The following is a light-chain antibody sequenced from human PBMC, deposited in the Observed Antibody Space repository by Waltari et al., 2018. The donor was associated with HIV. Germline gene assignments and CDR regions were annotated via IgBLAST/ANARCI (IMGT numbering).Light chain of an antibody. Sequence: GDRVTITCRATQDISSSLAWYQHKTGTPPTPLMYGASTLQSGVPSRFRGSGSGTDFTLTITSLQSEDIGIYYCQKYDRAPYTFGQGTRLEI. V-gene: IGKV1-27*01. CDR1: QDISSS. CDR2: GAS. CDR3: QKYDRAPYT. J-gene: IGKJ2*01.